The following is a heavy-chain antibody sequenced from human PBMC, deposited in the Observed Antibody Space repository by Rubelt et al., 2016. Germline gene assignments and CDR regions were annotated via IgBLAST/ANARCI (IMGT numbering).Heavy chain of an antibody. J-gene: IGHJ4*02. CDR3: ARLPQNTYYFDY. V-gene: IGHV5-51*03. Sequence: EVQLVQSGAEVKKPGESLKISCQGSGYNFAKSWIGWVRQMSGKGLEWMGIIYPGDSDTRYNPSCQGQVTISADKSISTAYLQWSSLKASDTAMYYCARLPQNTYYFDYWGQGALVMVSS. CDR2: IYPGDSDT. CDR1: GYNFAKSW.